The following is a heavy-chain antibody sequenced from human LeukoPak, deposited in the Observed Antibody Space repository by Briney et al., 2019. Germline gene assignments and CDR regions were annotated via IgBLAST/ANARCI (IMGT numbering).Heavy chain of an antibody. V-gene: IGHV1-8*01. CDR3: ARELHYYGSGSYNGSGWFDP. CDR2: MNPNSGNT. D-gene: IGHD3-10*01. CDR1: GYTFTSYD. Sequence: GASVKVSCKASGYTFTSYDMNWVRQATGQGLEWMGGMNPNSGNTGYAQKFQGRVTMTRNTSISTVYMELSSLRSEDTAVYYCARELHYYGSGSYNGSGWFDPWGQGTLVTVSS. J-gene: IGHJ5*02.